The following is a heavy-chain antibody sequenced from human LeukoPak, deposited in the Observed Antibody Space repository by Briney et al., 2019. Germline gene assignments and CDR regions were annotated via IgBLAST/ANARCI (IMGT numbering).Heavy chain of an antibody. J-gene: IGHJ4*02. V-gene: IGHV3-15*01. CDR2: IKPIATGGTT. Sequence: PGGSLRLSCTASGVSFSDAWMTWVRQAPGKGLEWVGRIKPIATGGTTEYAAPVKGRFTISRDDSKNTVYLQMNGLESEDTAVYYCTTPPDWGQGTLVTVSS. CDR3: TTPPD. CDR1: GVSFSDAW.